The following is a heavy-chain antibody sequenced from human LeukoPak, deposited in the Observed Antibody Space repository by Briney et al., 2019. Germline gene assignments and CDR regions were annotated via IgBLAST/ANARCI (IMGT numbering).Heavy chain of an antibody. CDR3: ARVGAYCTSTSCLDY. Sequence: ASVKVSCKASGYTFTSYDINWVRQATGQGLEWMGWMNPNSGNTGYAQKFQGRVTITRNTSTSTAYMELRSLTSDDTAVYYCARVGAYCTSTSCLDYWGQGTLVTVSS. J-gene: IGHJ4*02. CDR2: MNPNSGNT. D-gene: IGHD2-2*01. CDR1: GYTFTSYD. V-gene: IGHV1-8*03.